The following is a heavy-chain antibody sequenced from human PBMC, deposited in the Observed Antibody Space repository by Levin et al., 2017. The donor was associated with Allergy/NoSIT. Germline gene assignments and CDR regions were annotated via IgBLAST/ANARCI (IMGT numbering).Heavy chain of an antibody. D-gene: IGHD3-16*01. V-gene: IGHV3-15*01. CDR1: GFTFSNAW. CDR3: TTGPGGFLPPAPPPNDY. CDR2: IKSKTDGGTT. Sequence: SCAASGFTFSNAWMSWVRQAPGKGLEWVGRIKSKTDGGTTDYAAPVKGRFTISRDDSKNTLYLQMNSLKTEDTAVYYCTTGPGGFLPPAPPPNDYWGQGTLVTVSS. J-gene: IGHJ4*02.